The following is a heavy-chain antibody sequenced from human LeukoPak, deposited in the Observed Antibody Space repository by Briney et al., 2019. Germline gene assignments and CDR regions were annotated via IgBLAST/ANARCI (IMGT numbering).Heavy chain of an antibody. D-gene: IGHD3-22*01. CDR3: ARNYDTAGYGYNWIHP. J-gene: IGHJ5*02. CDR2: ITGSSSFI. V-gene: IGHV3-21*01. Sequence: GGSLRLSCAASGFTFSTYSMNWVRQAPGKGLEWVSSITGSSSFIYYADSVKGRFTISRDNGRNSLHLQMNSLRPEDTAVYYCARNYDTAGYGYNWIHPWAQGTLVTVSS. CDR1: GFTFSTYS.